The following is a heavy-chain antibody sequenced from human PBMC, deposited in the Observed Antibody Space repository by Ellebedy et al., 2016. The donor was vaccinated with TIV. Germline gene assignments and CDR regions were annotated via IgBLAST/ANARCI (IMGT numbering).Heavy chain of an antibody. CDR3: ARAHTIFGVVTHHYFDF. D-gene: IGHD3-3*01. V-gene: IGHV4-59*01. Sequence: SETLSLXXSVSNGSLSIYYWSWIRQPPGGGLEWIGQVHHSGNTNYNPALNSRAMMSVDTSKNQFSLTLTSVSAADTGVYYCARAHTIFGVVTHHYFDFWGLGALVTVSS. CDR1: NGSLSIYY. CDR2: VHHSGNT. J-gene: IGHJ4*02.